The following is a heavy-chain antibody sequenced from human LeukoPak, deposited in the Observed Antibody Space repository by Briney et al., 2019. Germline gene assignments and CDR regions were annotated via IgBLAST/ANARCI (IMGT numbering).Heavy chain of an antibody. CDR2: INHSGST. J-gene: IGHJ5*02. V-gene: IGHV4-34*01. D-gene: IGHD2-15*01. CDR3: ARAKDFLNWFDL. Sequence: SETLSLTCAVYGGSFSGYYWSWIRQPPGKGLEWIGEINHSGSTNYNPSLKSRVTISVDTSKNQFSLKLSSVTAADTAVYYCARAKDFLNWFDLWGQGTLVTVSS. CDR1: GGSFSGYY.